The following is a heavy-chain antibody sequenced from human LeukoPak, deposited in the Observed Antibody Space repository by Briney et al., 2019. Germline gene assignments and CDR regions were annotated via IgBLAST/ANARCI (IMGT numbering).Heavy chain of an antibody. Sequence: PSETLSLTCAVYGGSFSGYYWSWIRQPPGKGLEWIGEINHSGSTNYNPSLKSRVTISVDTSKNQFSLKLSSVTAADTAVYYCARNDGGWLGTNNDAFDIWGQGTMVTVSS. CDR2: INHSGST. J-gene: IGHJ3*02. CDR3: ARNDGGWLGTNNDAFDI. V-gene: IGHV4-34*01. CDR1: GGSFSGYY. D-gene: IGHD5-24*01.